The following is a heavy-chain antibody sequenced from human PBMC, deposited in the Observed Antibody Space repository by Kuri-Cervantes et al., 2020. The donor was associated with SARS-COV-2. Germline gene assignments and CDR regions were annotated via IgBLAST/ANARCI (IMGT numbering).Heavy chain of an antibody. J-gene: IGHJ5*02. Sequence: SVKVSCKASGATFSTYGFSWVRQAPGQGLEWMGGIIPFFGTPNYAQKFEGRVTITADESTSTAYMELSSLRSEDTAVYYCARVGDFWSGYPNWFDPWGQGTLVTVSS. V-gene: IGHV1-69*13. CDR1: GATFSTYG. D-gene: IGHD3-3*01. CDR2: IIPFFGTP. CDR3: ARVGDFWSGYPNWFDP.